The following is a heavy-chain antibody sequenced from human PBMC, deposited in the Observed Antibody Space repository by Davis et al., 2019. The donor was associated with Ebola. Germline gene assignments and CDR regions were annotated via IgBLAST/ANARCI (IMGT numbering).Heavy chain of an antibody. CDR3: TITTVHVDY. J-gene: IGHJ4*02. CDR1: GFTFGDYA. D-gene: IGHD3-10*01. V-gene: IGHV3-7*05. CDR2: IKQDGSEK. Sequence: GGSLRLSCTASGFTFGDYAMSWVRQAPGKGLEWVANIKQDGSEKYYVDSVKGRFTISRDDSKNTAYLQMNSLKTEDTAVYYCTITTVHVDYWGQGTLVTVSS.